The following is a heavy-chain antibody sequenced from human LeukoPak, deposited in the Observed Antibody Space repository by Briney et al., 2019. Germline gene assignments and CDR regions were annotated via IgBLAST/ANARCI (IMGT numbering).Heavy chain of an antibody. CDR3: ARDRDFPRDQFDY. V-gene: IGHV3-23*01. J-gene: IGHJ4*02. CDR2: IVGNGDST. D-gene: IGHD2-21*02. Sequence: GGSLRLSCAASKFTFSSYAMSWVRQAPGKGLEWVSTIVGNGDSTYYADSVKGRFTISRDNSKNTLYLQMNSLRAEDTAVYYCARDRDFPRDQFDYWGQGTLVTVSS. CDR1: KFTFSSYA.